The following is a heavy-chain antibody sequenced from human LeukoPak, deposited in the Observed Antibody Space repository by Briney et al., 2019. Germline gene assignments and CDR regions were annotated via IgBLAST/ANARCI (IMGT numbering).Heavy chain of an antibody. CDR1: GYTFSGFY. D-gene: IGHD2-15*01. CDR3: AGGGPNCSGGSCYPESGLY. J-gene: IGHJ4*02. Sequence: ASVKVSCKASGYTFSGFYIHWVRQAPGQGLEWMGWINPNSGVTNYAQKFQGRVTITADKSTSTAYMELSSLGSEDTAVYYCAGGGPNCSGGSCYPESGLYWGQGTLVTVSS. CDR2: INPNSGVT. V-gene: IGHV1-2*02.